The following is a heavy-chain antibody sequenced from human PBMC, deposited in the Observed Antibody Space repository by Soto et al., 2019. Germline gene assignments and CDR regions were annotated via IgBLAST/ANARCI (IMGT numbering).Heavy chain of an antibody. V-gene: IGHV1-69*05. Sequence: SVKVSCKASGGTFSSYAISWVRQAPGQGLEWMGGIIPIFGTANYAQKLQGRVTMTTDPSTSTAYMELRSLRSDDTAVYYCARTEYISTVSVVVIIGAFDIWGQGTMVT. CDR1: GGTFSSYA. D-gene: IGHD3-3*01. CDR2: IIPIFGTA. CDR3: ARTEYISTVSVVVIIGAFDI. J-gene: IGHJ3*02.